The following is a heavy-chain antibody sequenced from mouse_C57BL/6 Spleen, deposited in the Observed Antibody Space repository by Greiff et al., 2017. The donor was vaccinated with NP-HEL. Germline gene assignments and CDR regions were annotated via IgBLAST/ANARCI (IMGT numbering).Heavy chain of an antibody. Sequence: VKLQESGPELVKPGASVKISCKASGYAFSSSWMNWVKQRPGKGLEWIGRIYPGDGDTNYNGKFKGKATLTADKSSSTAYMQLSSLTSEDSAVYFCARDLVTTYFDYWGQGTTLTVSS. CDR2: IYPGDGDT. CDR1: GYAFSSSW. V-gene: IGHV1-82*01. J-gene: IGHJ2*01. CDR3: ARDLVTTYFDY. D-gene: IGHD2-2*01.